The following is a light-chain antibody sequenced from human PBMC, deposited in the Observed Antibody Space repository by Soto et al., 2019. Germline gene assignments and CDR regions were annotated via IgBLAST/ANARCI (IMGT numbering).Light chain of an antibody. V-gene: IGKV1-5*01. CDR2: DAS. Sequence: DIQMTQSPSTLSASVGDRVTITCRARQSISSWLDWYQQKPGKAPKLLIYDASSLESGVPSRFSGSGSGTEFSLTISSVQPDDFATYFCQQYNSYGTLGQGTKVEI. J-gene: IGKJ1*01. CDR1: QSISSW. CDR3: QQYNSYGT.